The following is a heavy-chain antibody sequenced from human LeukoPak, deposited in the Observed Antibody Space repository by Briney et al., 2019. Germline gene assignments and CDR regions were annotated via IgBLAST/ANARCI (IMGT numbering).Heavy chain of an antibody. V-gene: IGHV4-30-2*02. CDR1: GGSISSGGYS. CDR2: IYHSGST. CDR3: ARSPPPLHNGMDV. Sequence: SQTLSLTCAVSGGSISSGGYSWSWIRQPPGKGLEWLGYIYHSGSTYYNPSLRSRVTISVDTSKNQFSLKLSSVPAADTAVYYCARSPPPLHNGMDVWGQGTTVTVSS. D-gene: IGHD1-26*01. J-gene: IGHJ6*02.